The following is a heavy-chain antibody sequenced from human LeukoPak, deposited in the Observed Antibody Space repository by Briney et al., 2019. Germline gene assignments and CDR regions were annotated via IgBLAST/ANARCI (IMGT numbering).Heavy chain of an antibody. CDR2: IYHSGST. CDR3: ARGATGQLLDWFDP. J-gene: IGHJ5*02. Sequence: PSETLSPTCAVSGYSISSGYYWGWIRQPPGKGLEWIGSIYHSGSTYYNPSLKSRVTISVDTSKNQFSLKLSSVTAADTAVYYCARGATGQLLDWFDPWGQGTLVTVSS. V-gene: IGHV4-38-2*01. CDR1: GYSISSGYY. D-gene: IGHD2-2*01.